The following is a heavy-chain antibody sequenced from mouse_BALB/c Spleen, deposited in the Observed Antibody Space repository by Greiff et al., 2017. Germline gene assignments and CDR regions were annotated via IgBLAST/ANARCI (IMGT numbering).Heavy chain of an antibody. D-gene: IGHD2-12*01. CDR3: ARKDYYRDGGFAY. CDR2: ISSGGGST. V-gene: IGHV5-12-1*01. CDR1: GFAFSSYD. Sequence: EVKVVESGGGLVKPGGSLKLSCAASGFAFSSYDMSWVRQTPEKRLEWVAYISSGGGSTYYPDTVKGRFTISRDNAKNTLYLQMSSLKSEDTAVFYCARKDYYRDGGFAYWGQGTLVTVSA. J-gene: IGHJ3*01.